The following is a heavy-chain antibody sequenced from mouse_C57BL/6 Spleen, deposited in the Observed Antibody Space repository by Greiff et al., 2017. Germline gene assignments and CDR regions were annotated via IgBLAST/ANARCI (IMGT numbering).Heavy chain of an antibody. D-gene: IGHD4-1*02. CDR1: GYTFTSYW. Sequence: QVQLQQPGAELVKPGASVKLSCKASGYTFTSYWMHWVNQMPGRGFEWIGRIDPNSGGTKYNEKFKSKATLTVDKPSSTAYMQLSSLTSEDSAVYYCARWGQLGRPYFDYWGQGTTLTVSS. J-gene: IGHJ2*01. CDR2: IDPNSGGT. V-gene: IGHV1-72*01. CDR3: ARWGQLGRPYFDY.